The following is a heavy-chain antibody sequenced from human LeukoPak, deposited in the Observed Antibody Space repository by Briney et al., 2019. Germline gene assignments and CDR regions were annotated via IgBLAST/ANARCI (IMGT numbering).Heavy chain of an antibody. CDR3: ARAPTLVATANYDY. CDR1: GFTFSSYW. Sequence: GGSLRLSCAASGFTFSSYWMSWVRQAPGKGLEWVANIKQDGSDKYYVDSVKGRFTISRDNAKNSLYLQMNSLRAEDTAVYYCARAPTLVATANYDYWGQGTLVTVSS. V-gene: IGHV3-7*01. D-gene: IGHD5-12*01. J-gene: IGHJ4*02. CDR2: IKQDGSDK.